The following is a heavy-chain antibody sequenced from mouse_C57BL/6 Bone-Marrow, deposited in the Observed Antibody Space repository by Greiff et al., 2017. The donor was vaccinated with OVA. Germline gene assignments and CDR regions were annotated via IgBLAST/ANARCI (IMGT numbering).Heavy chain of an antibody. D-gene: IGHD2-4*01. CDR3: ARRYDYDGDYYAMDY. CDR2: ISNGGGST. V-gene: IGHV5-12*01. J-gene: IGHJ4*01. CDR1: GFTFSDYY. Sequence: EVQLQESGGGLVQPGGSLKLSCAASGFTFSDYYMYWVRQTPEKRLEWVAYISNGGGSTYYPDTVKGRFTISRDNAKNTLYLQMSRLKSEDTAMYYCARRYDYDGDYYAMDYWGQGTSVTVSS.